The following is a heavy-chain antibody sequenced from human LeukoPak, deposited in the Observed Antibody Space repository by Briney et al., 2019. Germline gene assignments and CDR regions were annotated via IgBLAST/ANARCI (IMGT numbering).Heavy chain of an antibody. D-gene: IGHD3-22*01. CDR2: INPNSGGT. J-gene: IGHJ3*02. V-gene: IGHV1-2*02. CDR1: GYTFTGYY. Sequence: ASVKVSCKASGYTFTGYYMHWVRQAPGQGLEWMGWINPNSGGTNYAQKFQGRVTMTRDTSISTGYMELSRLRSDDTAVYYCARKRVYDSSGYDAFDIWGQGTMVTVSS. CDR3: ARKRVYDSSGYDAFDI.